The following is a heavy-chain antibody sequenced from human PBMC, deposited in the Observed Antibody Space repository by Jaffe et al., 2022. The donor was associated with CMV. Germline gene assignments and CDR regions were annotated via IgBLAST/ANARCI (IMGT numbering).Heavy chain of an antibody. CDR1: GFTFSSYG. V-gene: IGHV3-30*18. CDR2: ISYDGSNK. CDR3: AKGYGLVDY. D-gene: IGHD5-18*01. J-gene: IGHJ4*02. Sequence: QVQLVESGGGVVQPGRSLRLSCAASGFTFSSYGMHWVRQAPGKGLEWVAVISYDGSNKYYADSVKGRFTISRDNSKNTLYLQMNSLRAEDTAVYYCAKGYGLVDYWGQGTLVTVSS.